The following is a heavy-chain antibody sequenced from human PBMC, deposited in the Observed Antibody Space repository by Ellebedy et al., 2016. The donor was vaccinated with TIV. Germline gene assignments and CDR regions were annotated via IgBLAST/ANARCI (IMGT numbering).Heavy chain of an antibody. Sequence: GESLKISCAAPGPNFYTYAMSWVRQFPGKGLEWVGGYTNYADSVKGRFTISTHNSRNTLYLQLTNLRTEDTAVYYCAKGSFPFGDKSERIYSFQYWGQGTLVTVSS. J-gene: IGHJ4*02. D-gene: IGHD3-10*01. CDR3: AKGSFPFGDKSERIYSFQY. CDR2: GYT. V-gene: IGHV3-23*01. CDR1: GPNFYTYA.